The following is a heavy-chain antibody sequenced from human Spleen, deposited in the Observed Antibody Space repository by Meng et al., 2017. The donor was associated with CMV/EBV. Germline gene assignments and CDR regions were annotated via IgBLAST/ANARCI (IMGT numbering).Heavy chain of an antibody. CDR3: AKETWGNPASGAFDV. V-gene: IGHV3-30*02. CDR1: GFTFSTYG. Sequence: SGFTFSTYGMHWVRQAPGKGLEWVAFIRSDGGHKHYGDSVKGRFNISRDNSKQTMYLHMNSLRPEDTSVFYCAKETWGNPASGAFDVWGQGTMVTVSS. D-gene: IGHD3-16*01. CDR2: IRSDGGHK. J-gene: IGHJ3*01.